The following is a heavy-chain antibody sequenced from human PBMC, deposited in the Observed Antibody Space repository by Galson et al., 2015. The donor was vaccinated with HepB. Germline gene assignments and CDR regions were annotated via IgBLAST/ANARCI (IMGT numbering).Heavy chain of an antibody. CDR1: GFTFSSYA. Sequence: SLRLSCAASGFTFSSYAMHWVRQAPGKGLEYVSAISSNGGSTYYADSVKGRFTISRDNSKNTLYLQMSSLRAEDTAVYYCVRGYTMIVVVITNNDAFDIWGQGTMVTVSS. CDR2: ISSNGGST. J-gene: IGHJ3*02. CDR3: VRGYTMIVVVITNNDAFDI. V-gene: IGHV3-64D*06. D-gene: IGHD3-22*01.